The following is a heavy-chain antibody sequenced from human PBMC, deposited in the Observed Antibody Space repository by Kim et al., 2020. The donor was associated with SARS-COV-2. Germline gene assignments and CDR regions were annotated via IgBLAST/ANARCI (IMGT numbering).Heavy chain of an antibody. V-gene: IGHV3-23*01. CDR2: ISGSGGST. CDR3: AKDPNYDILTGYPFWGY. Sequence: GGSLRLSCAASGFTFSSYAMSWVRQAPGKVLEWVSAISGSGGSTYYADSVKGRFTISSDNSKNTLYLQMNSLRAEDTAVYYCAKDPNYDILTGYPFWGYWGQGTLVTVSS. D-gene: IGHD3-9*01. J-gene: IGHJ4*02. CDR1: GFTFSSYA.